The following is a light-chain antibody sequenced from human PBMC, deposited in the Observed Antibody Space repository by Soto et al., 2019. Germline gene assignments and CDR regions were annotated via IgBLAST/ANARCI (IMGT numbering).Light chain of an antibody. CDR3: AAWDDSLSGVV. CDR2: RNN. J-gene: IGLJ2*01. V-gene: IGLV1-47*01. Sequence: QSVLTQPPSASGTPGQRVTISCSGSSSNIGGNHVYWYQQFPGTAPKLLIYRNNQRPSGVPDRFSGSKSGTSASLAISGLRSEDEADYHCAAWDDSLSGVVFGGGTKLTVL. CDR1: SSNIGGNH.